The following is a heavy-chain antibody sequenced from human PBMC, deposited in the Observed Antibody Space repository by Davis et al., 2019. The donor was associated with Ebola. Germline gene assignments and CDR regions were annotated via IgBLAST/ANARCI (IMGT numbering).Heavy chain of an antibody. Sequence: PGGSLRLSCTVSGGSISSYYWSWIRQPAGKGLEWIGRIYTSGSTNYNPSLKSRVTMSVDTSKNQFSLKLSSVTAADTAVYYCARGMPHDWYFDLWGRGTLVTVSS. CDR3: ARGMPHDWYFDL. CDR2: IYTSGST. D-gene: IGHD2-2*01. CDR1: GGSISSYY. V-gene: IGHV4-4*07. J-gene: IGHJ2*01.